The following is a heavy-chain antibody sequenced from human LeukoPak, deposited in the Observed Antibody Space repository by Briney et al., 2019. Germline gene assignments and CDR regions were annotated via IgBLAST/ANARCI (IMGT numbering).Heavy chain of an antibody. CDR2: FKSKTDGGTT. Sequence: GGSLRLSCAASGFTFSNAWMSWVRQAPGKGLEWVGHFKSKTDGGTTDYAAPVKGRFTISRDDSKNTLYLQMSSLRAEDTAVYYCAQTGGLVPGRYFVYWGQGTLVTVSS. J-gene: IGHJ4*02. D-gene: IGHD6-6*01. CDR3: AQTGGLVPGRYFVY. CDR1: GFTFSNAW. V-gene: IGHV3-15*01.